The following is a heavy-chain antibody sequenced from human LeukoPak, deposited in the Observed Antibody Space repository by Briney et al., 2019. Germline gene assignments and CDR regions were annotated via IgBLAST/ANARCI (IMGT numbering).Heavy chain of an antibody. V-gene: IGHV3-23*01. D-gene: IGHD2/OR15-2a*01. J-gene: IGHJ3*02. CDR1: GFTFSSYA. CDR3: AKEKTNSWDDAFDI. Sequence: GGSLRLSCAASGFTFSSYAMSWVRQAPGKGLEWVSSISNSGDITYYADSVKGRFTISRDNSQNTLYLQVNSLRAEDTALYYCAKEKTNSWDDAFDIWGQGTMVTVSS. CDR2: ISNSGDIT.